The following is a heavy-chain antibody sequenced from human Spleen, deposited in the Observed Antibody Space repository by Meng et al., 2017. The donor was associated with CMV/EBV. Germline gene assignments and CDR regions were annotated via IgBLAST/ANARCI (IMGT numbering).Heavy chain of an antibody. V-gene: IGHV3-21*01. CDR3: ARDRQKGYCSGGSCYLDY. Sequence: GESLKISCAASGFTFSDYSMNWVRQAPGKGLAWVSLISSSSSYMNYADPVKGRFTISRDNAKNSLYLQMTSLRAEDTAVYYCARDRQKGYCSGGSCYLDYWGQGTLVTVSS. CDR2: ISSSSSYM. D-gene: IGHD2-15*01. J-gene: IGHJ4*02. CDR1: GFTFSDYS.